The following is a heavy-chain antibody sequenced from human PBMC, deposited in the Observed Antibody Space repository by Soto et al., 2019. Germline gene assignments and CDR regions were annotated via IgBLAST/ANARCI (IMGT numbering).Heavy chain of an antibody. J-gene: IGHJ5*02. V-gene: IGHV4-59*01. Sequence: QVPLQESGPGLVQPSETLSLTCTVSDGSISTYCWTWIRQPPGKGLEWIGHIYHSGTADYNPSLKSRVVMSVDTSKKQISLNLTSVNAADTATYYWARGKCGSGGSCERFDPWGQGALVTVSS. CDR3: ARGKCGSGGSCERFDP. CDR1: DGSISTYC. CDR2: IYHSGTA. D-gene: IGHD2-15*01.